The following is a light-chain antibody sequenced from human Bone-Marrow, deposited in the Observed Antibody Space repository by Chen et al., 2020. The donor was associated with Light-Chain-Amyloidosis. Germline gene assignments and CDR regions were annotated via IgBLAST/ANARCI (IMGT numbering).Light chain of an antibody. J-gene: IGKJ1*01. CDR1: QTINNW. Sequence: DIQITQSPSTLSASVGDRVTITCRTSQTINNWVAWYQQKPGKAPKLLIYKASSLESGVPSRFSGSGSGTEFTLTISSLQPDDFATYYCQQYNSYSRTFGQGTKVEI. CDR3: QQYNSYSRT. CDR2: KAS. V-gene: IGKV1-5*03.